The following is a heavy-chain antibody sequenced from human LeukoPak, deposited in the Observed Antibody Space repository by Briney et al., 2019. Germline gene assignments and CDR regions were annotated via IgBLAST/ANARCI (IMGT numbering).Heavy chain of an antibody. D-gene: IGHD2-21*02. J-gene: IGHJ3*01. CDR2: IKGSGEGA. V-gene: IGHV3-23*01. CDR1: GFTFSNYA. Sequence: GESLRLSCEGSGFTFSNYALTWVRQAPGKGLEWVSSIKGSGEGASYADSMRARFTMSRDNSRNTLYLQMYSLGAGDTAVYYCGRDPNGDCVGAFDFWGQGTVVTVSS. CDR3: GRDPNGDCVGAFDF.